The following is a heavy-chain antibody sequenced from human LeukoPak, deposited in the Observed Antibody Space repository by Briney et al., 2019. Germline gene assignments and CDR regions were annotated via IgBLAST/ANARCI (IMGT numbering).Heavy chain of an antibody. CDR1: GFTFSSYA. Sequence: GGSLRLSCAASGFTFSSYAMSWVRQAPGKGLEWVSAISGSGGSTYYADSVKGRFTISRDNSKNTLYLQMNSLRAEDTAVYYCAKEVRSKGIAVAGTNWFDPWGQGTLVTVSS. CDR2: ISGSGGST. J-gene: IGHJ5*02. CDR3: AKEVRSKGIAVAGTNWFDP. D-gene: IGHD6-19*01. V-gene: IGHV3-23*01.